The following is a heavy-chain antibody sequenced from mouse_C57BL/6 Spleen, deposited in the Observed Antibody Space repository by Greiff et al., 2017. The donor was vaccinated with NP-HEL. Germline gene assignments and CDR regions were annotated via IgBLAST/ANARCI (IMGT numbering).Heavy chain of an antibody. CDR1: GYAFSSSW. J-gene: IGHJ3*01. Sequence: VQLQQSGPELVKPGASVKISCKASGYAFSSSWMNWVKQRPGKGLEWIGRIYPGDGDTNYNGKFKGKATLTADKSSSTAYMQLSSLTSEDSAVYFCAREGFDAPAWFAYWGQGTLVTVSA. CDR3: AREGFDAPAWFAY. V-gene: IGHV1-82*01. CDR2: IYPGDGDT. D-gene: IGHD2-3*01.